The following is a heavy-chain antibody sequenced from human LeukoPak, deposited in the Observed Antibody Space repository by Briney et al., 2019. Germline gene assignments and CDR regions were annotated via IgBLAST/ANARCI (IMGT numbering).Heavy chain of an antibody. Sequence: RASVKVSCKASGYTFTGYYMHWVRQAPGQGLEWMGWINPNSGGTNYAQKFQGRVTMTRDTSISTAYMELSRLRSDDTAVYYCASASGAYYYYYMDVWGKGTTVTVSS. D-gene: IGHD3-10*01. CDR1: GYTFTGYY. CDR2: INPNSGGT. V-gene: IGHV1-2*02. J-gene: IGHJ6*03. CDR3: ASASGAYYYYYMDV.